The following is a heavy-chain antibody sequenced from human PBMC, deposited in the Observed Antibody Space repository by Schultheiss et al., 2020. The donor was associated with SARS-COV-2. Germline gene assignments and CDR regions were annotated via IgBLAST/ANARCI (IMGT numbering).Heavy chain of an antibody. CDR3: ATGAYSGYAKIDY. J-gene: IGHJ4*02. D-gene: IGHD5-12*01. CDR2: IYHSGST. CDR1: GGSISSGGYS. V-gene: IGHV4-30-2*05. Sequence: SETLSLTCAVSGGSISSGGYSWSWIRQPPGKGLEWIGYIYHSGSTYYNPSLKSRVTISVDTSKNQFSLKLSSVTAADTAVYYCATGAYSGYAKIDYWGQGTLVTVSS.